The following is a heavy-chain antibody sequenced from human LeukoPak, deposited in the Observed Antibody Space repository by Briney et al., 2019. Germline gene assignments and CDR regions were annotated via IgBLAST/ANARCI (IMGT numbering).Heavy chain of an antibody. CDR3: ARAVLSYCRGGSCPYFDY. D-gene: IGHD2-15*01. V-gene: IGHV4-59*01. J-gene: IGHJ4*01. CDR2: IYYSGSI. CDR1: GYFISSYY. Sequence: SETLSLTCNVSGYFISSYYWSWIRQPPGKGLEWIGYIYYSGSINYNPSLKSRVIISVDKSKNQFSLKLTSVTAADTAVYYCARAVLSYCRGGSCPYFDYWGQGTLVTVSS.